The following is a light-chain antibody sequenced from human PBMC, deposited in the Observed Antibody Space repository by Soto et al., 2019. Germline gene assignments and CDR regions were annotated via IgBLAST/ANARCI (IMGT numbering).Light chain of an antibody. Sequence: EIVLTQSASTLSLSPGERATLSCRASQSVSSYLAWYQQKPGQAPRLLIYDASNRATGIPARFSGSGSGTDFTLTISSLEPEDFAVYYCQQRSNWPQFGQGTKVDIK. J-gene: IGKJ1*01. CDR1: QSVSSY. CDR3: QQRSNWPQ. V-gene: IGKV3-11*01. CDR2: DAS.